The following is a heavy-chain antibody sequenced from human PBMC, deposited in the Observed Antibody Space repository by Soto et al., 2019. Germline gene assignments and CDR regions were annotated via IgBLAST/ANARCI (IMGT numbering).Heavy chain of an antibody. D-gene: IGHD3-10*01. CDR3: AKDRGLVFDY. CDR2: ISYDGSNK. V-gene: IGHV3-30*18. CDR1: GFTFSSYV. J-gene: IGHJ4*02. Sequence: GGSLRFSCAASGFTFSSYVMHWVRQAPGKGLEWVAVISYDGSNKYYADSVKGRFTISRDNSKNTLYLQMNSLRAEDTAVYYCAKDRGLVFDYWGQGTLVTVSS.